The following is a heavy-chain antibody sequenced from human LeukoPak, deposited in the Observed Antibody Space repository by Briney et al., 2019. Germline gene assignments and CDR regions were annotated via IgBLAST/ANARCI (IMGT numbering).Heavy chain of an antibody. Sequence: GVPLTLSCAPSVSTFSNYAMSGVRQSPGKGLECVSGISASGGSIYYAHCVNGRFTISRDNSKHTVSLQMDRLRAEDTALYYCAKSNGYTNSWYDYWGQGTLVCVSS. CDR3: AKSNGYTNSWYDY. V-gene: IGHV3-23*01. CDR1: VSTFSNYA. J-gene: IGHJ4*02. CDR2: ISASGGSI. D-gene: IGHD6-13*01.